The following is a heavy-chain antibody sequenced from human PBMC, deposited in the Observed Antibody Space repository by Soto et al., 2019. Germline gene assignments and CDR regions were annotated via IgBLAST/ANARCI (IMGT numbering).Heavy chain of an antibody. V-gene: IGHV3-48*02. D-gene: IGHD6-13*01. J-gene: IGHJ4*02. CDR1: GFTFSDYS. CDR3: TREAPTAAARPFDY. Sequence: DVRLVESGGGLVQPGGSPRLSCAASGFTFSDYSMNWVRQAPGKGLEWVSFISSTSTTIFYADSLKGRFTISRDNAKNSLYLQMSSLRDGDTAVYYCTREAPTAAARPFDYWGQGTQVTVSS. CDR2: ISSTSTTI.